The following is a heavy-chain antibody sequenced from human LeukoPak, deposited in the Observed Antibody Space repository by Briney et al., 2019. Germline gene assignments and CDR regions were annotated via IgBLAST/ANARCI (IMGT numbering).Heavy chain of an antibody. J-gene: IGHJ4*02. CDR3: ARHLIWFGELAPFDY. D-gene: IGHD3-10*01. CDR1: GFTFSSYS. Sequence: GGSLRLSCAASGFTFSSYSMNWVRQAPGKGLEWVSYISSSSTIYYADSVKGRFTISRDNAKNSLYLQMNSLRDEDTAVYYCARHLIWFGELAPFDYWGQGTLVTVSS. CDR2: ISSSSTI. V-gene: IGHV3-48*02.